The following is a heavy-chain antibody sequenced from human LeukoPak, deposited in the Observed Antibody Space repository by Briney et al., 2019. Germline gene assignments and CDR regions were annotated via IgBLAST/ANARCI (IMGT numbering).Heavy chain of an antibody. V-gene: IGHV5-51*01. CDR1: GYSFTSYW. Sequence: GESLKISCKTSGYSFTSYWIGWVRQMPGKGLEWIGIIYPGNSRTKYRPSFQGQVTISADKSISTAYLQWSSLKASDTAMYYCARGRRFSVYDCDSWGQGTLVTVSS. J-gene: IGHJ5*02. CDR3: ARGRRFSVYDCDS. CDR2: IYPGNSRT. D-gene: IGHD5/OR15-5a*01.